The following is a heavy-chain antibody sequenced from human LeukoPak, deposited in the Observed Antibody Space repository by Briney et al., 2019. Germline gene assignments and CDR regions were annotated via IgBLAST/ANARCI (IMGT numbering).Heavy chain of an antibody. CDR2: IWYDGSNK. CDR3: ARVRHCSSTSCLGPYDY. D-gene: IGHD2-2*01. J-gene: IGHJ4*02. Sequence: PGRSLILSCAASGFTFSSYGMHWVRQAPGKGLEWVAVIWYDGSNKYYADSVKGRFTISRDNSKNTLYLQMNSLRAEDTAVYYCARVRHCSSTSCLGPYDYWGQGTLVTVSS. V-gene: IGHV3-33*01. CDR1: GFTFSSYG.